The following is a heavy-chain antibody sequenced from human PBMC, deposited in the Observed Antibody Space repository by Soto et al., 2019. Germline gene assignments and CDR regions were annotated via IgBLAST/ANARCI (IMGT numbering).Heavy chain of an antibody. CDR2: INAGNGNT. J-gene: IGHJ4*02. CDR3: ARDLDFWSGYYPGDS. V-gene: IGHV1-3*01. Sequence: GASVKVSCKASGYTFTSYAMHWVRQAPGQRLEWMGWINAGNGNTKYSQKFQGRVTITRDTSASTAYMELSSMRSEDTAVYYCARDLDFWSGYYPGDSWGQGTLVPVSS. CDR1: GYTFTSYA. D-gene: IGHD3-3*01.